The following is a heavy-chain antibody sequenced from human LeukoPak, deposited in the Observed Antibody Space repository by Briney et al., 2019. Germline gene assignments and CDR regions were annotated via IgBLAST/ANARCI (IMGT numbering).Heavy chain of an antibody. D-gene: IGHD2-15*01. CDR3: ARDLGVDIVVVVAATPYVVDY. Sequence: GASVKVSCKASGYTFTSYGISWVRQAPGQGLEWMGWISAYNGSTNYAQKLQGRVTMTTDTSTSTAYMELRSLRSDDTAVYYCARDLGVDIVVVVAATPYVVDYWGQGTLVTVSS. CDR1: GYTFTSYG. CDR2: ISAYNGST. J-gene: IGHJ4*02. V-gene: IGHV1-18*01.